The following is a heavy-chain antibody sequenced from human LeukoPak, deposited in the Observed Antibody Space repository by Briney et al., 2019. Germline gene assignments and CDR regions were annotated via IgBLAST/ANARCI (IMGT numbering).Heavy chain of an antibody. CDR2: ISSSSSYI. Sequence: GGSLRLSCAASGFTFSSYWMHWVRQAPGKGLEWVSSISSSSSYIYYADSVKGRFTISRDNAKNSLYLQMNSLRAEDTAVYYCARDRHTYYYGMDVWGIGTTVTVSS. CDR3: ARDRHTYYYGMDV. J-gene: IGHJ6*04. CDR1: GFTFSSYW. V-gene: IGHV3-21*01.